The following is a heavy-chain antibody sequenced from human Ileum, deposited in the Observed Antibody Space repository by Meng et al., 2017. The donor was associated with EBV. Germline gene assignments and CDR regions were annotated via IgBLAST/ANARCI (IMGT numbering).Heavy chain of an antibody. CDR2: IYHSGST. J-gene: IGHJ4*02. D-gene: IGHD3-16*01. CDR3: ARDFGPHQLWY. Sequence: QLQAPGPGLGKPSGTLSLTCAFSGGSISSSNWCSWVRQPPGKGLELIGEIYHSGSTNYTPSLKSRVTISVDKSKNQFSLKLSSVTAADTAVYYCARDFGPHQLWYWGQGTLVTVSS. V-gene: IGHV4-4*02. CDR1: GGSISSSNW.